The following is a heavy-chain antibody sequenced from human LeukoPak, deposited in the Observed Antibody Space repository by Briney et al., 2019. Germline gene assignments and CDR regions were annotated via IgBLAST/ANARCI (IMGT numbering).Heavy chain of an antibody. D-gene: IGHD6-19*01. CDR1: GFTVSNNY. CDR2: IYSGGNT. Sequence: GGSLRLSCAASGFTVSNNYVSWVRQAPGKGLEWVSVIYSGGNTYYADSVKGRFTISRDNSKNTLYLQMNSLRAEDTAVYYCAKAPRAGTPYYYYGMDVWGQGTTVTVSS. J-gene: IGHJ6*02. V-gene: IGHV3-66*02. CDR3: AKAPRAGTPYYYYGMDV.